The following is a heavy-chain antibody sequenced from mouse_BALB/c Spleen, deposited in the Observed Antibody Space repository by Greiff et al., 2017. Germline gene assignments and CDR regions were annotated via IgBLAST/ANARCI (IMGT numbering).Heavy chain of an antibody. V-gene: IGHV5-6-4*01. CDR1: GFTFSSYT. CDR2: ISSGGSYT. J-gene: IGHJ2*01. D-gene: IGHD2-2*01. CDR3: TRDRGYDEGYYFDY. Sequence: EVMLVESGGGLVKPGGSLKLSCAASGFTFSSYTMSWVRQTPEKRLEWVATISSGGSYTYYPDSVKGRFTISRDNAKNTLYLQMSSLKSEDTAMYYCTRDRGYDEGYYFDYWGQGTTLTVSS.